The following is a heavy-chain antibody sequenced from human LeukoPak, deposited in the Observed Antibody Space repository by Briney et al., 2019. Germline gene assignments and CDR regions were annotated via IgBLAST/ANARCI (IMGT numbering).Heavy chain of an antibody. CDR3: ARGGLTGTTIPYFDY. CDR2: INGDGSST. CDR1: GFTFSNYW. Sequence: GGSMRLSCAASGFTFSNYWMHWIRQVPGKGLVWVSRINGDGSSTSYADAVKGRFTISRDNAKNTLYLRMNSLRAEDTAVYYCARGGLTGTTIPYFDYWGQGTLVTVSS. J-gene: IGHJ4*02. D-gene: IGHD1-7*01. V-gene: IGHV3-74*01.